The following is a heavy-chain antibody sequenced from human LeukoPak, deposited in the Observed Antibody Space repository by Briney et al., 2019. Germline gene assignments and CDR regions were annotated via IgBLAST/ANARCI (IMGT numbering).Heavy chain of an antibody. CDR2: INAGNGNT. J-gene: IGHJ4*02. CDR1: GYTFTSYG. CDR3: ARGRYYYDSSGYYGDDY. D-gene: IGHD3-22*01. Sequence: ASVKVSCKASGYTFTSYGISWVRPAPGQRLEWMGWINAGNGNTKYSQEFQGRVTITRDTSASTAYIELSSLRSEDTDVYYCARGRYYYDSSGYYGDDYWGQGTLVTVSS. V-gene: IGHV1-3*03.